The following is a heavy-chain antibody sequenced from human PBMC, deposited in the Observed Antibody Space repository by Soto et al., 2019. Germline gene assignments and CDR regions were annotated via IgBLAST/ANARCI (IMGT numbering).Heavy chain of an antibody. CDR2: IDGPTTNT. D-gene: IGHD6-19*01. CDR3: VTWLSAHFDY. Sequence: VGSLRLSCAASGFTFAHYAMMWARQAPGRGLEWVSTIDGPTTNTHYIDSVKGRFFISRDNAINTVYLQMNGLRAEDTAVYYCVTWLSAHFDYWGRGTLVTVSS. CDR1: GFTFAHYA. V-gene: IGHV3-23*05. J-gene: IGHJ4*02.